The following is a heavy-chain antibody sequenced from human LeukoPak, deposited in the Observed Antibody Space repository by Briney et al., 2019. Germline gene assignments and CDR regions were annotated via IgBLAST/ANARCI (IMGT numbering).Heavy chain of an antibody. CDR2: IRYDGSNK. D-gene: IGHD5-18*01. V-gene: IGHV3-30*02. CDR1: GFTFGSYG. J-gene: IGHJ4*02. Sequence: GGSLRLSCAASGFTFGSYGMHWVRQAPGKGLEWVTFIRYDGSNKYYADSVKGRFTISRDNSKNTLYLQMNSLRAEDTAVYYCARGGKYSYGFPYYFDYWGQGTLVTVSS. CDR3: ARGGKYSYGFPYYFDY.